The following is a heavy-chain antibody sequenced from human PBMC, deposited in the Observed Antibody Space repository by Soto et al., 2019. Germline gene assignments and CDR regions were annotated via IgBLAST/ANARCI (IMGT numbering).Heavy chain of an antibody. CDR2: IFYTGST. CDR3: AMPNTTLAHWFDP. J-gene: IGHJ5*02. Sequence: PSETQSLPCTVACGSSNDFYWSWIRQPPGKRLEWIGQIFYTGSTDYNPSLKSRVTISVDRSKNQFSLRLRSVTAADTGVYSCAMPNTTLAHWFDPWGQATLLTVSS. D-gene: IGHD3-10*02. V-gene: IGHV4-59*08. CDR1: CGSSNDFY.